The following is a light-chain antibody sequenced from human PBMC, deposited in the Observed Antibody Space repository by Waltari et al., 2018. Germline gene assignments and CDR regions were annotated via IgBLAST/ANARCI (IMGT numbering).Light chain of an antibody. V-gene: IGKV3-15*01. CDR3: QQYNNWQT. J-gene: IGKJ1*01. CDR2: GAS. Sequence: EIAMTQSPATLSVSPGERATLSCRASQSVSSNLAWYQQKPGQAPRLLIYGASTRATGIPARFSGSGSGTEFTLTISSLQSEDFAVYYCQQYNNWQTFGQGTKVEIK. CDR1: QSVSSN.